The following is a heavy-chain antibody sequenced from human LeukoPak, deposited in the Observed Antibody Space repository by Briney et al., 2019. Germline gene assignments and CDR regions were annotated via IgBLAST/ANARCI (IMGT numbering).Heavy chain of an antibody. CDR3: ARGYYYDSSGYSPFGY. CDR2: INPNSGGT. CDR1: GYTFTGYY. Sequence: GASVKVSCKASGYTFTGYYMHWVRQSPGQGLEWMGWINPNSGGTNYAQKFQGRVTMTRDTSISTADMELSRLRSDDTAVYYCARGYYYDSSGYSPFGYWGQGTLVTVSS. V-gene: IGHV1-2*02. D-gene: IGHD3-22*01. J-gene: IGHJ4*02.